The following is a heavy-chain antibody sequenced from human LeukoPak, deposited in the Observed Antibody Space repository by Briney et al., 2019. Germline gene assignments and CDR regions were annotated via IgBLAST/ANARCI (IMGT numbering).Heavy chain of an antibody. D-gene: IGHD3-10*01. CDR3: ARDHVINQAPPGF. CDR1: GFTFTSYS. CDR2: IRYDGSNK. Sequence: PGGSLRLSCSASGFTFTSYSMNWVRQAPGKGLEWVAFIRYDGSNKYYADSVKGRFTISRDNSKNTVYLQMNSLRAEDTAVYYCARDHVINQAPPGFWGQGTLVTVSS. V-gene: IGHV3-30*02. J-gene: IGHJ4*02.